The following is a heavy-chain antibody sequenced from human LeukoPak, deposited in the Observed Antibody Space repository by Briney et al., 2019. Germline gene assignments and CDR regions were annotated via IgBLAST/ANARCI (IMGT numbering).Heavy chain of an antibody. CDR1: GGSISSYY. Sequence: SETLSLTCTVSGGSISSYYWSWIRQPAGKGLEWIGRIYTSGSTSYNPSLKSRVTMSVDTSKNQFSLKLSSVTAADTAVYYCARDRYYYDSSGYDPYFDYWGQGTLVTVSS. V-gene: IGHV4-4*07. J-gene: IGHJ4*02. D-gene: IGHD3-22*01. CDR3: ARDRYYYDSSGYDPYFDY. CDR2: IYTSGST.